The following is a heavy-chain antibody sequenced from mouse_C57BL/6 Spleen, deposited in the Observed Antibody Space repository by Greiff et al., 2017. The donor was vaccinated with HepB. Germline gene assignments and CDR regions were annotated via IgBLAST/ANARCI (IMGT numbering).Heavy chain of an antibody. CDR1: GYTFTDYE. J-gene: IGHJ3*01. Sequence: VQLQQSGAELVRPGASVTLSCKASGYTFTDYEMHWVKQTPVHGLEWIGAIDHETGGTAYNQKFKGKAILIADKSSSPDYMELRSLTSEDAAVYYCLLLRNADWGQGTLVTVSA. V-gene: IGHV1-15*01. CDR2: IDHETGGT. D-gene: IGHD1-1*01. CDR3: LLLRNAD.